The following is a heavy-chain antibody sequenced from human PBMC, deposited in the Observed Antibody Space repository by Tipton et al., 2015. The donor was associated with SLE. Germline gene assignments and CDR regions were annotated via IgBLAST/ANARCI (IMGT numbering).Heavy chain of an antibody. V-gene: IGHV4-31*03. J-gene: IGHJ4*02. CDR3: ARGEGSIRGSAFDY. D-gene: IGHD3-10*01. Sequence: TLSLTCTVSGFSISSSSYTWGWIRQFPGKGLEWIGYIYFSGSAYYNPSLKSRVIISVDTSKNQFSLKLSSVTVADTAVYFCARGEGSIRGSAFDYWGQGILVIVSS. CDR2: IYFSGSA. CDR1: GFSISSSSYT.